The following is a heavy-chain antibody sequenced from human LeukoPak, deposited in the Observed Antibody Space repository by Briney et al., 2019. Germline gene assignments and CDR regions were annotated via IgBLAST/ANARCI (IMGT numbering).Heavy chain of an antibody. Sequence: PGGSLRLSCAASEFSVGSNYMTWVRQAPGKGLEWVSSISTTSAYIYYADSVKGRFTISRDNSKNTLYLQMNSLRAEDTAVYYCARRAGAYSHPYDYWGQGTLVTVSS. V-gene: IGHV3-21*04. J-gene: IGHJ4*02. D-gene: IGHD4/OR15-4a*01. CDR1: EFSVGSNY. CDR3: ARRAGAYSHPYDY. CDR2: ISTTSAYI.